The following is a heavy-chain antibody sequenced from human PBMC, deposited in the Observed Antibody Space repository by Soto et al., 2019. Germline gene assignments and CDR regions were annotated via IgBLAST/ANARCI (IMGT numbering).Heavy chain of an antibody. Sequence: PSETLSLTCTVSGGSISSGGYYWSWIRQHPGKGLEWIGYIYYSGSTYYNPSLKSRVTISVDTPKNQFSLKLSSVTAADTAVYYCARDYRGMLNYYYYGMDVWGQGTTVTVSS. CDR2: IYYSGST. CDR1: GGSISSGGYY. CDR3: ARDYRGMLNYYYYGMDV. V-gene: IGHV4-31*03. J-gene: IGHJ6*02. D-gene: IGHD2-8*01.